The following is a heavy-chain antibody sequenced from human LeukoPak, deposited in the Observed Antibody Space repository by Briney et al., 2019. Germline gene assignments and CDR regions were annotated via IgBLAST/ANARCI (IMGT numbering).Heavy chain of an antibody. D-gene: IGHD7-27*01. CDR1: GGSISSYY. CDR2: IYTSGST. J-gene: IGHJ6*03. Sequence: SETLSLTCTVSGGSISSYYWSWIRQPAGKGLEWIGRIYTSGSTNYNPSLKSRVTISVDTSKNQFSLKLSSVTAADTAVYYCARSPGEGYYYYYYMDVWGKGTTVTVSS. V-gene: IGHV4-4*07. CDR3: ARSPGEGYYYYYYMDV.